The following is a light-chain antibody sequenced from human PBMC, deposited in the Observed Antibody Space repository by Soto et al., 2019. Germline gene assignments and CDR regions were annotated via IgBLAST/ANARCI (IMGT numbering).Light chain of an antibody. Sequence: QSALTPPASVSGSPGQSITISCTGTNSDVGSYNYVSWYQQHPDKAPKLMIYDVNNRPPGVSNRFSGSKSGNTASLTISGLQAEDEADYYCSSYTSSSTLFGTGTKVTV. CDR1: NSDVGSYNY. J-gene: IGLJ1*01. V-gene: IGLV2-14*01. CDR2: DVN. CDR3: SSYTSSSTL.